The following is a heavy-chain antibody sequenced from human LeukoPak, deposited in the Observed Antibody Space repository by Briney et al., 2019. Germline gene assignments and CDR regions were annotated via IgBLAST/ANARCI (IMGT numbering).Heavy chain of an antibody. V-gene: IGHV3-23*01. Sequence: PGGSLRLSCAASGFTFSNFLMTWVRQAPGKGPEWVSAISGSGGDTYYADSVKGRFTISRDNSKNTLYLQMNCLRAEDTAVYYCAKKGATTGDFDYWGQGTLVTVSS. CDR1: GFTFSNFL. CDR2: ISGSGGDT. D-gene: IGHD1-26*01. CDR3: AKKGATTGDFDY. J-gene: IGHJ4*02.